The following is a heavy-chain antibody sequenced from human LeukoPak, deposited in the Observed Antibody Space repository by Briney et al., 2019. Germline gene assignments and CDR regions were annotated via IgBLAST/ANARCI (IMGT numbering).Heavy chain of an antibody. CDR3: SKAPLGACAGAVCYYLDV. Sequence: GGSLRLSCAASGFSISHYAMSWVRQAPRKGLEWVSADTSSTTSTYYANSVRGRFTISRDNSMNTLYLQMNSLRADDTAVYYCSKAPLGACAGAVCYYLDVWGKGTTVIVSS. V-gene: IGHV3-23*01. CDR2: DTSSTTST. J-gene: IGHJ6*03. CDR1: GFSISHYA. D-gene: IGHD2-8*02.